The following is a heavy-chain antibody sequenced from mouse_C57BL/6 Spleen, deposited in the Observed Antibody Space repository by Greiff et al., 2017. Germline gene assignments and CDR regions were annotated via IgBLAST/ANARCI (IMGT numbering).Heavy chain of an antibody. Sequence: EVQGVESGGGLVKPGGSLKLSCAASGFTFSSYAMSWVRQTPEKRLEWVATISDGGSYTYYPDNVKGRFTISRDKAKNNLYLQLSHLKSEDTAMYYCARAEGQGWYFDVWGTGTTVTVSS. CDR1: GFTFSSYA. CDR2: ISDGGSYT. D-gene: IGHD3-3*01. J-gene: IGHJ1*03. V-gene: IGHV5-4*01. CDR3: ARAEGQGWYFDV.